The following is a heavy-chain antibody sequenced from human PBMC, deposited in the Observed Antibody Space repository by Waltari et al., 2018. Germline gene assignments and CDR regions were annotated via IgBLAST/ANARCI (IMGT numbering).Heavy chain of an antibody. CDR1: GYSFTSYW. V-gene: IGHV5-51*03. Sequence: EVQLVQSGAEVKKPGESLKISCKGSGYSFTSYWIGWVRQMPGQGLEWMGIIYPGDSDTRYSPSFQGQVTISADKSISTAYLQWSSLKASDTAMYYCARSDYDFWSGYPNLRDWFDPRGQGTLVTVSS. CDR2: IYPGDSDT. D-gene: IGHD3-3*01. CDR3: ARSDYDFWSGYPNLRDWFDP. J-gene: IGHJ5*02.